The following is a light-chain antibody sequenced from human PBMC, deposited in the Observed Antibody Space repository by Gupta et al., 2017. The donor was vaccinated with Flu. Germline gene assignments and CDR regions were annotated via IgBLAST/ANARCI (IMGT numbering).Light chain of an antibody. CDR3: LRAIEPLWT. Sequence: DIVMTQTPRSSLVTLGQSASISCRSSQSLVHSDGNTYLSWLHQRPGQPPRLLIYKISNRVSGVPDRFSGSGAGTDFTLQITRVEAEDVGLYYCLRAIEPLWTFGQGTKLEI. CDR2: KIS. V-gene: IGKV2-24*01. CDR1: QSLVHSDGNTY. J-gene: IGKJ2*02.